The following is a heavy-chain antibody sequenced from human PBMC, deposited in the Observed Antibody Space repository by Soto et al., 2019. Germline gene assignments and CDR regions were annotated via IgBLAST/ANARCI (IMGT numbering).Heavy chain of an antibody. CDR3: ARDLELRDYYYYGMDV. CDR1: GGSISSGDYY. J-gene: IGHJ6*02. D-gene: IGHD1-7*01. V-gene: IGHV4-30-4*01. Sequence: SETLSLTCTVSGGSISSGDYYWSWIRQPPGKGLEWIGYIYYSGSTYYNPSLKSRVTISVDTSKNQFSLKLSSVTAADTAVYYCARDLELRDYYYYGMDVWGQGTTVTAP. CDR2: IYYSGST.